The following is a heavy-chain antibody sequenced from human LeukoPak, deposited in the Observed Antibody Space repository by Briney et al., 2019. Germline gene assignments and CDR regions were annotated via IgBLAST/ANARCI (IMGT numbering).Heavy chain of an antibody. Sequence: GGSLRLPCAASGFTVSANYMSWVRQAPGKGLEWVSVIYSGGYTYYTDSVKGRFTISRDHSKNTLYLHMNSLRAEDTAVYYCAREDEAYYFDYWGQGTLVTVSS. CDR1: GFTVSANY. V-gene: IGHV3-53*01. J-gene: IGHJ4*02. CDR3: AREDEAYYFDY. CDR2: IYSGGYT.